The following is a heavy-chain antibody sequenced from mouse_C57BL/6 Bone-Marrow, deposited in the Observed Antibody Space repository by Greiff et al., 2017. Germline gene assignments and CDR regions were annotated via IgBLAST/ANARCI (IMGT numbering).Heavy chain of an antibody. V-gene: IGHV5-6*01. CDR3: ASGYGSSYVWFAY. CDR2: ISSGGSYT. D-gene: IGHD1-1*01. CDR1: GFTFSSYG. J-gene: IGHJ3*01. Sequence: EVQGVESGGDLVKPGGSLKLSCAASGFTFSSYGMSWVRQTPDKRLEWVATISSGGSYTYYPASVKGRFTISRDTAKNTLYLQMSSLKSEDTAMYYCASGYGSSYVWFAYWGQGTLVTVSA.